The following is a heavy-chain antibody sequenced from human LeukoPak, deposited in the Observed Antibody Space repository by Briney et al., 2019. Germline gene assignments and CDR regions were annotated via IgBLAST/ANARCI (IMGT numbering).Heavy chain of an antibody. Sequence: GASVKVSCKASGYTFTGYYMHWVRQAPGQGLEWMGWINPNSGGTNYAQKFQGRVTMTRDTSISTAYMELSRLRSDDTAVYYCARGPTANVLLWFGELPRGAFGIWGQGTMVTVSS. J-gene: IGHJ3*02. CDR1: GYTFTGYY. V-gene: IGHV1-2*02. D-gene: IGHD3-10*01. CDR3: ARGPTANVLLWFGELPRGAFGI. CDR2: INPNSGGT.